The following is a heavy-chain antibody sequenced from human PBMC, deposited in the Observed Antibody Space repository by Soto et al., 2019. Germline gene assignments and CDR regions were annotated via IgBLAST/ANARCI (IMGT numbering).Heavy chain of an antibody. J-gene: IGHJ6*02. D-gene: IGHD3-10*01. CDR3: ARDQYHMVRGVTQDYYYYGMDV. Sequence: GGSLRLSCSASGFTFSSYWMSWVRQAPGKGLEWVANIKQDGSEKYYVDSVKGRFTISRDNAKNSLYLQMNSLRAEDTAVYYCARDQYHMVRGVTQDYYYYGMDVWGQGTTVTVPS. CDR1: GFTFSSYW. V-gene: IGHV3-7*03. CDR2: IKQDGSEK.